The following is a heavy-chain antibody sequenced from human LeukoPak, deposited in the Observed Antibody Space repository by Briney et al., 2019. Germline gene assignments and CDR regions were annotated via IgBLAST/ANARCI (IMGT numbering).Heavy chain of an antibody. CDR1: GYSISSGYY. CDR2: IYHSGST. CDR3: ARRDTVTHVPHYFDY. J-gene: IGHJ4*02. Sequence: KPSETLSLTCAVSGYSISSGYYWGWIRQPPGKGLEWIGSIYHSGSTYYNPSLKSRVTISVDTSKNQFSLKLSSVTAADTAVYYCARRDTVTHVPHYFDYWGQGTLVTVSS. D-gene: IGHD4-17*01. V-gene: IGHV4-38-2*01.